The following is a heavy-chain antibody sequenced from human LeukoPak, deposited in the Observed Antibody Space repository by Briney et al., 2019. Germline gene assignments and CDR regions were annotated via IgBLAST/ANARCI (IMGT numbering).Heavy chain of an antibody. CDR2: ISGSGGST. CDR1: GSTFSSYA. D-gene: IGHD2-2*01. J-gene: IGHJ6*02. Sequence: GGSLRLSCAASGSTFSSYAMSWVRQAPGKGLEWVSAISGSGGSTYYADSVKGRFTISRDNSKNTLYLQMNSLRAEDTAVYYCAKVASDIVVVPAADYYYYGMDVWGQGTTVTVSS. V-gene: IGHV3-23*01. CDR3: AKVASDIVVVPAADYYYYGMDV.